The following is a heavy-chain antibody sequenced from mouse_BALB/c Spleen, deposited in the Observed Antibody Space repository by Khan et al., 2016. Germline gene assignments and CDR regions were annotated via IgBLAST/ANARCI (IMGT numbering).Heavy chain of an antibody. Sequence: QIQLVHSGPELKKPGETVKISCKASGYTFTNYGMNWVKQAPGKGLKWMGWINTYTGEPTYADDFKGRFAFSLETSASTVYLQINNLKNEDMATYFCARQYYSNHAMDYWGQGTSVTVSS. D-gene: IGHD2-5*01. CDR1: GYTFTNYG. CDR3: ARQYYSNHAMDY. J-gene: IGHJ4*01. CDR2: INTYTGEP. V-gene: IGHV9-1*02.